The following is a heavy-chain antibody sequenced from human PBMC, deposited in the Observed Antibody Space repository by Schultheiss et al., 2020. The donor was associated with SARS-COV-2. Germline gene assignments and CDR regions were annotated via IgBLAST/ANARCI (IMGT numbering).Heavy chain of an antibody. V-gene: IGHV3-9*01. CDR3: AKELVAARTNYYYYGMDV. CDR1: GFTFSDYW. J-gene: IGHJ6*02. Sequence: SLKISCAASGFTFSDYWMHWVRQVPGKGLEWVSGISWNSGSIGYADSVKGRFTISRDNAKNSLYLQMNSLRAEDTALYYCAKELVAARTNYYYYGMDVWGQGTTVTVSS. D-gene: IGHD5-12*01. CDR2: ISWNSGSI.